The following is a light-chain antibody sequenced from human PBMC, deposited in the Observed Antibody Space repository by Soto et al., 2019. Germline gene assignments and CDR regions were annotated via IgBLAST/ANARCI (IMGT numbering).Light chain of an antibody. CDR2: GAA. CDR3: LQYGSSPGT. J-gene: IGKJ2*02. CDR1: ESIRYSY. Sequence: EIVLTQSPGTLSLSPGERVTLSCRASESIRYSYLAWYQQKRGQAPRLLIFGAASRATGIPDRFSGSGSGADFTLAISRLEPEDFAVYYCLQYGSSPGTFGQGTKLEIK. V-gene: IGKV3-20*01.